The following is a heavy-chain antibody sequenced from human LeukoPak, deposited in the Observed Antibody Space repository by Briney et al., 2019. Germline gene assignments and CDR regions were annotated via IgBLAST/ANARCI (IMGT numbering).Heavy chain of an antibody. D-gene: IGHD2-2*01. V-gene: IGHV3-23*01. CDR1: GFTFSSYA. Sequence: GGSLRLSCAASGFTFSSYAMSWVRQAPGKGLEWVSAISGSGGSSYYADSVKGRFTISRDNSKNTLYLQMNSLRAEDTAVYYCAKSASPQLLWFFYYGMDVWGQGTTVTVSS. CDR3: AKSASPQLLWFFYYGMDV. J-gene: IGHJ6*02. CDR2: ISGSGGSS.